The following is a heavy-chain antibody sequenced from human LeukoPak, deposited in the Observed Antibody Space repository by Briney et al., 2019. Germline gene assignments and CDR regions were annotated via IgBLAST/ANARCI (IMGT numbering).Heavy chain of an antibody. V-gene: IGHV4-59*06. D-gene: IGHD3-3*01. Sequence: SKTLSLTCTVSGGSLTNYYWIWIRQPPGKGLEWIGYIYYSGSTYYNPSLKSRVTISVDTSKNQFSLKLSSVTAADTAVHYCASSYYDFWSGWLHAFDIWGQGTMVTVSS. CDR1: GGSLTNYY. CDR2: IYYSGST. J-gene: IGHJ3*02. CDR3: ASSYYDFWSGWLHAFDI.